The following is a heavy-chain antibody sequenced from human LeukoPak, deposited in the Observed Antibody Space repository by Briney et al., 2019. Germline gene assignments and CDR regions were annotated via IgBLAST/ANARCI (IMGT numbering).Heavy chain of an antibody. CDR1: GGSFSGYY. CDR3: ARAISHDYGDLDFDY. CDR2: INHSGST. V-gene: IGHV4-34*01. D-gene: IGHD4-17*01. J-gene: IGHJ4*02. Sequence: SETLSLTCAVYGGSFSGYYWSWIRQPPGKGLEWIGEINHSGSTYCNPSLKSRVTISVDTSKNQFSLKLSSVTAADTAVYYCARAISHDYGDLDFDYWGQGTLVTVSS.